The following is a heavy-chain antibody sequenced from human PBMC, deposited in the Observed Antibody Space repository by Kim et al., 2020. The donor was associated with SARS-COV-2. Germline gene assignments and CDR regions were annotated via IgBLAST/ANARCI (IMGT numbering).Heavy chain of an antibody. CDR1: GYSFTSYW. J-gene: IGHJ5*02. V-gene: IGHV5-10-1*01. CDR2: IDPRDSYT. Sequence: GESLKISCKGSGYSFTSYWISWVRQMPGKGLGWMGRIDPRDSYTNYSPSFQGHVTISADKSISTAYLQWSSLKASDTAMYYCARGRRAAALWFDPWGQGTLVTVSS. D-gene: IGHD6-13*01. CDR3: ARGRRAAALWFDP.